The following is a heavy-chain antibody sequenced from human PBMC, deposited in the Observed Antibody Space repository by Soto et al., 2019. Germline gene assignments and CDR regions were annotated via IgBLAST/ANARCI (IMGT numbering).Heavy chain of an antibody. CDR3: AREGGSGGSHISDDAFDI. J-gene: IGHJ3*02. CDR1: GFTFSSYS. V-gene: IGHV3-21*01. D-gene: IGHD2-15*01. CDR2: ISSSSSYI. Sequence: GGSLRLSCAASGFTFSSYSMNWVRQAPGKGLEWVSSISSSSSYIYYADSVKGRFTISRDNAKNSLYLQMNSLRAEDTAVYYCAREGGSGGSHISDDAFDIWGQGTMVTVSS.